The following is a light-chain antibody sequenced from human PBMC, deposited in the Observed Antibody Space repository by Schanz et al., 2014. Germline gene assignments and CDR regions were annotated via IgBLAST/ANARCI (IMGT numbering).Light chain of an antibody. Sequence: AIRMTQSPSSLSASTGDRVTITCRASQNINSSLAWYQQRPGQAPKLLIYTASTLQSGVPSRFSGSGSGTEFTLTINSLQPDDFGTYYCQQYNSYSPTFGQGTKVEIK. CDR3: QQYNSYSPT. CDR1: QNINSS. J-gene: IGKJ1*01. V-gene: IGKV1-8*01. CDR2: TAS.